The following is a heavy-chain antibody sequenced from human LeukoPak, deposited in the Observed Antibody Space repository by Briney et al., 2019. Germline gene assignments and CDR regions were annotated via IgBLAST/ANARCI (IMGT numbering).Heavy chain of an antibody. CDR1: GDSISTYY. Sequence: SETLSLTCTVSGDSISTYYWSWIRQPPGKGLEWIGHIYYRVTTDYNPSLKSRVTMSLDMSTKQISLKLISVTAADTAVYYCGRAVGGDGSGSLWGPGTLVTVSS. CDR3: GRAVGGDGSGSL. J-gene: IGHJ4*02. D-gene: IGHD3-10*01. V-gene: IGHV4-59*01. CDR2: IYYRVTT.